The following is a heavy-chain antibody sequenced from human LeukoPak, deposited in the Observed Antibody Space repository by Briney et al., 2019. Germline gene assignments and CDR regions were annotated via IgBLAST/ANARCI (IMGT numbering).Heavy chain of an antibody. J-gene: IGHJ4*02. D-gene: IGHD6-6*01. V-gene: IGHV4-59*08. CDR2: IYYTGST. Sequence: SETLSLTCSVSGCSISSLYWSWLRQPPGKGLEWIGYIYYTGSTNYNPSLKSRVTMFVDMSKNQFSLRLSSVTAADTAVYYCARHRAYSSSSPFDYWGQGTLVTVSS. CDR3: ARHRAYSSSSPFDY. CDR1: GCSISSLY.